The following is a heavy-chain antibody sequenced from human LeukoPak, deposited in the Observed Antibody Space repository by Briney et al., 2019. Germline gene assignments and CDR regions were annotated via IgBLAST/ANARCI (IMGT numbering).Heavy chain of an antibody. Sequence: ASVKVSCKASGYTFTGYYMHWVRQAPGQGPEWMGWINPNSGGTNYAQKFQGRVTMTRDTSISTAYMELSRLRSDDTAVYYCARGDIVVVPAAIGQQLYYYYYMDVWGKGTTVTVSS. CDR1: GYTFTGYY. J-gene: IGHJ6*03. CDR2: INPNSGGT. V-gene: IGHV1-2*02. CDR3: ARGDIVVVPAAIGQQLYYYYYMDV. D-gene: IGHD2-2*02.